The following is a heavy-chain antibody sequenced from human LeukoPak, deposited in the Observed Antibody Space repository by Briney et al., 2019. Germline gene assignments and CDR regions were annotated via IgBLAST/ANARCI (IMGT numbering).Heavy chain of an antibody. J-gene: IGHJ4*02. D-gene: IGHD1-26*01. CDR2: IYYSGST. Sequence: SETLSLTCTVSGGSISSSSYYWGWIRQPPGKGLEWIGSIYYSGSTYYNPSLKSRVTISTDTSENQFSLKLTSVTAADTALYYCARQTTYSGSYEEFDYWGQGTLVTVSS. CDR1: GGSISSSSYY. CDR3: ARQTTYSGSYEEFDY. V-gene: IGHV4-39*01.